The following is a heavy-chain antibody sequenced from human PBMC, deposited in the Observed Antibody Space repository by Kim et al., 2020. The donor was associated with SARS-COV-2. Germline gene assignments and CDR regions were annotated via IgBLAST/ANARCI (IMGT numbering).Heavy chain of an antibody. CDR1: GFTFSSYG. J-gene: IGHJ6*02. D-gene: IGHD4-17*01. CDR3: ARDGYDYGDYGGSDYYYGMDV. V-gene: IGHV3-33*01. CDR2: IWYDGSNK. Sequence: GGSLRLSCAASGFTFSSYGMHWVRQAPGKGLEWVAVIWYDGSNKYYADSVKGRFTISRDNSKNTLYLQMNSLRAEDTAVYYCARDGYDYGDYGGSDYYYGMDVWGQGTTVTVSS.